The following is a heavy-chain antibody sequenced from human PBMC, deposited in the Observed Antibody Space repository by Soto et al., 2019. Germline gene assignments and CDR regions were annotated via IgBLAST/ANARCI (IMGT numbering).Heavy chain of an antibody. J-gene: IGHJ4*02. CDR2: ISASGGST. CDR3: AKDLGATTSWFFFEH. V-gene: IGHV3-23*01. Sequence: SGFTFSSDAMSWVRQAPGKGLEWVSGISASGGSTYYPDSVKGRFTISRDNSRNTLYLQVNSLRVEDTAVYYCAKDLGATTSWFFFEHWGQGTLVTVSS. D-gene: IGHD2-2*01. CDR1: GFTFSSDA.